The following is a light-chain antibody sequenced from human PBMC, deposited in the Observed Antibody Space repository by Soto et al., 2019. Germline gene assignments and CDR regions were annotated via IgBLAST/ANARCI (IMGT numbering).Light chain of an antibody. CDR3: SSYAGSNVV. CDR1: SSDVGGYNY. J-gene: IGLJ1*01. CDR2: EVS. V-gene: IGLV2-8*01. Sequence: QSALTQPPSASGSPGQSVTISCTGTSSDVGGYNYVSWYQQHPGKAPKLMIYEVSKRPSGVPDRFSGSKSGNTASLTFSGIKAEDEADYYCSSYAGSNVVFGTGTKLTVL.